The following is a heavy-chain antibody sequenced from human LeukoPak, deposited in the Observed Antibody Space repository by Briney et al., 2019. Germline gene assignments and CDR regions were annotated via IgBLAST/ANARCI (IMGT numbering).Heavy chain of an antibody. V-gene: IGHV4-34*01. Sequence: SETLSLTCAVYGGSFSGYYWSWIRLPPGKGLEWIGEINHSGSTNYNPSLKSRVTISVDTSKNQFSLKLSSVTAADTAVYYCARGSDSSGYYYWNAFDIWGQGTMVTVSS. D-gene: IGHD3-22*01. CDR3: ARGSDSSGYYYWNAFDI. J-gene: IGHJ3*02. CDR2: INHSGST. CDR1: GGSFSGYY.